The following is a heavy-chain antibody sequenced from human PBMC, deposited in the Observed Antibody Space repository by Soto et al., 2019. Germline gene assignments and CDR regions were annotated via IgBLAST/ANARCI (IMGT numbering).Heavy chain of an antibody. D-gene: IGHD3-3*01. Sequence: SQTLSLTCTVSGGSISSYYWSWIRQPPGKGLEWIGYIYYSGSTNYNPSLKSRVTISVDTSKNQFSLKLSSVTAADTAVYYCARDHRLTIFGVVTTPGMDVCGQGTTVTLSS. J-gene: IGHJ6*02. V-gene: IGHV4-59*01. CDR2: IYYSGST. CDR3: ARDHRLTIFGVVTTPGMDV. CDR1: GGSISSYY.